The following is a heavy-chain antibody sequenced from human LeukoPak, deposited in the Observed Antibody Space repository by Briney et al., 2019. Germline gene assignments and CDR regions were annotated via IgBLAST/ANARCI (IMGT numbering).Heavy chain of an antibody. CDR1: GGSISSYY. Sequence: SETLSLTCTVSGGSISSYYWSWIRQPPGKGLEWIGYIYYSGSTNYNPSLKSRVTISVDTSKDQFSLKLSSVTAADTAVYYCARQWGQYCSSTSCYPGGVDPWGQGTLVTVSS. V-gene: IGHV4-59*08. CDR3: ARQWGQYCSSTSCYPGGVDP. D-gene: IGHD2-2*01. J-gene: IGHJ5*02. CDR2: IYYSGST.